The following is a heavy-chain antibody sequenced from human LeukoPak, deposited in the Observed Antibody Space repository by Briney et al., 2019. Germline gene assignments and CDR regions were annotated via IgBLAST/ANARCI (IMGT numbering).Heavy chain of an antibody. CDR1: GGSISSSNW. V-gene: IGHV4-4*02. CDR3: ARGDIVATIDY. Sequence: SGTLSLTCAVSGGSISSSNWWSWVRQPPGKGLEWIGEIYHSGSTNYNPSLKSRVTISVDTSKNQFSLKLSSVTAADTAVYYCARGDIVATIDYWGQGTLVTVSS. D-gene: IGHD5-12*01. CDR2: IYHSGST. J-gene: IGHJ4*02.